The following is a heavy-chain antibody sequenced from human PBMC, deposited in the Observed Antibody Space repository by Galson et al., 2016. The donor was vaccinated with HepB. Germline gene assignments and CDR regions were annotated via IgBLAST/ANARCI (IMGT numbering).Heavy chain of an antibody. CDR2: VYYNGAT. D-gene: IGHD3-22*01. V-gene: IGHV4-59*03. CDR1: GGSINGYF. J-gene: IGHJ4*02. Sequence: ETLSLTCTVSGGSINGYFWAWIRQPPGKGLEWLGHVYYNGATSYSPSLWSRVAMSVDMSKNQWSLRLNSMTAAETAFYYCARYDIRGYYYEIWGQGTLVTVSS. CDR3: ARYDIRGYYYEI.